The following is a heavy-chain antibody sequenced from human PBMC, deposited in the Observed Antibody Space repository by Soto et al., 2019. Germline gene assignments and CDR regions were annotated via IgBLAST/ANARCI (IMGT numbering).Heavy chain of an antibody. CDR1: GGTLSSFINYP. D-gene: IGHD3-3*01. J-gene: IGHJ4*02. CDR3: ARRDTSGFLRYFDN. V-gene: IGHV1-69*06. Sequence: QMQLVQSGAEVKKPGSSVKVSCKASGGTLSSFINYPINWVRQAPGQGLEWMGGIVPNVGTVNYAQKFQGRVTTPADKSTGTAYMELSSLRSEDTALYYCARRDTSGFLRYFDNWGQGPLVTVSS. CDR2: IVPNVGTV.